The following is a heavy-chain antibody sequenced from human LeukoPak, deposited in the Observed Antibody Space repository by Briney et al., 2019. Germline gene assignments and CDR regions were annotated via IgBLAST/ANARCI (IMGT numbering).Heavy chain of an antibody. CDR1: GGTFSSYA. D-gene: IGHD2-2*01. Sequence: SVKVSCKASGGTFSSYAISWVRQAPGQGLEWMGGIIPIFGTANYAQKFQSRVTITTDESTSTAYMELSSLRSEDTAVYYCARTSIVVVPAAMNPSYYYYYMDVWGKGTTVTVSS. J-gene: IGHJ6*03. CDR2: IIPIFGTA. V-gene: IGHV1-69*05. CDR3: ARTSIVVVPAAMNPSYYYYYMDV.